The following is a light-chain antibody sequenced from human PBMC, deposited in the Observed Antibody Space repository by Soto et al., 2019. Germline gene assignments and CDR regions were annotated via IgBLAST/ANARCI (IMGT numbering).Light chain of an antibody. CDR3: QHDNRFPRT. V-gene: IGKV1-12*01. CDR1: QGISSW. CDR2: AAS. Sequence: EIQMTQSPSSVSVSAGDRVTISCRASQGISSWLAWYQQKPGKAPKLLIYAASSLQSGVPSWFSGSGSGTNSPLTISILQPEDVATYYYQHDNRFPRTFGQGTKVEIK. J-gene: IGKJ1*01.